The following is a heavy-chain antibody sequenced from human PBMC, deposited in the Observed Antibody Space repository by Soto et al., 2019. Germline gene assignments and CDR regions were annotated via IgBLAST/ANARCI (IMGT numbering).Heavy chain of an antibody. CDR3: ARRDGGVIVSYYFGY. CDR2: INHSGST. D-gene: IGHD3-16*02. CDR1: GGSFSGYY. Sequence: SETLSLTCAVYGGSFSGYYWSWIRQPPGKGLEWIGEINHSGSTNYNPSLKSRVTISVDTSKNQFSLKLSSVTAADTAVYYCARRDGGVIVSYYFGYWGQGTLVTVSS. V-gene: IGHV4-34*01. J-gene: IGHJ4*02.